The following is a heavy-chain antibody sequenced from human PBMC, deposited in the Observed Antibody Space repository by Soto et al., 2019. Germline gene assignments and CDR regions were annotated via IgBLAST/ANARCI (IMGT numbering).Heavy chain of an antibody. V-gene: IGHV4-39*02. Sequence: SETLSLTCTVSGGSISTSAYYWGWIRQPPGKGLEWIGTIYYSGTSYHNPSLKSRVTISVDTSKKQFSLTLTSVTAADTAVYYCARDKITGLFDYWGQGTLVTVSS. CDR2: IYYSGTS. CDR3: ARDKITGLFDY. D-gene: IGHD2-8*02. J-gene: IGHJ4*02. CDR1: GGSISTSAYY.